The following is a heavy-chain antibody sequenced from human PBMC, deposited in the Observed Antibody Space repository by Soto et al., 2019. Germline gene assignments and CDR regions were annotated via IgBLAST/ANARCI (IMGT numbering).Heavy chain of an antibody. V-gene: IGHV3-48*01. D-gene: IGHD3-9*01. Sequence: GGSLRLSCAASGFTFSSFIMHWVRQAPGKGQEWVSYVSSSSNTIYYADSVKGRFTISRDNAINSLYLQMNSLRAEDTAVYFCSRDLSSYDILTGYENYFDYWGQGTLVTVSS. CDR3: SRDLSSYDILTGYENYFDY. CDR1: GFTFSSFI. J-gene: IGHJ4*02. CDR2: VSSSSNTI.